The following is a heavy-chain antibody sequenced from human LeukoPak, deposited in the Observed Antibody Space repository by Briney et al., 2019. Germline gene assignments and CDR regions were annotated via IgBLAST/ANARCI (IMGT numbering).Heavy chain of an antibody. J-gene: IGHJ5*02. CDR1: GYGFTSYW. CDR3: ARDKGDGYSNGPYNWFDP. Sequence: GESLRISCQGSGYGFTSYWISWVRQVPRQGQDWSGWLDPTDSYTTFRPSFQGHVTISHQKSISPAYVQWTTLKASDTGMYYCARDKGDGYSNGPYNWFDPWGQGTLVTVSS. CDR2: LDPTDSYT. D-gene: IGHD5-18*01. V-gene: IGHV5-10-1*01.